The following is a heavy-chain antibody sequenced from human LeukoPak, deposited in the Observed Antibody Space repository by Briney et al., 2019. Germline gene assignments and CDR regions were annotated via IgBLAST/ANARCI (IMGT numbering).Heavy chain of an antibody. D-gene: IGHD2-15*01. CDR2: IYRGGST. J-gene: IGHJ3*02. V-gene: IGHV3-53*01. Sequence: GGSLRLSCAASGFTVSSNYMSWVRQAPGKGLEWVSVIYRGGSTYYADSVKGRFTISRDNSKNTLFLQMNSLRVEDTAVYYCARDPRESSLYAFDIWGQGIMVTVSS. CDR1: GFTVSSNY. CDR3: ARDPRESSLYAFDI.